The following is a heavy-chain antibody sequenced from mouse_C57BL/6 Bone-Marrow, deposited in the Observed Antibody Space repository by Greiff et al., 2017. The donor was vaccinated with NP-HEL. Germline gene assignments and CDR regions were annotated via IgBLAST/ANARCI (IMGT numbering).Heavy chain of an antibody. D-gene: IGHD2-3*01. Sequence: VQLQQSGPELVKPGASVKIPCKASGYTFTDYNMDWVKQSHGKSLEWIGDINPNNGGTIYNQKFKGKATLTVDKSSSTAYMELRSLTSEDTAVYYCARSRGLYDGYYAWFAYWGQGTLVTVSA. CDR1: GYTFTDYN. CDR2: INPNNGGT. CDR3: ARSRGLYDGYYAWFAY. J-gene: IGHJ3*01. V-gene: IGHV1-18*01.